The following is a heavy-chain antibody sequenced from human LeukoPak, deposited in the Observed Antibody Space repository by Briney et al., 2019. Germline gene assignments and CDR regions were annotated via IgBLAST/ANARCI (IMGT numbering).Heavy chain of an antibody. V-gene: IGHV4-4*07. Sequence: SETLSLTCTVSVGSLSSYYWSWVRQPAGQGLGWSGRIYSRGSTNYNPSFESRVTMSVDTSKNQFSLRLSSVTAADTAVYYCARSPVVIYNYFDYWGQGTLVTVSS. J-gene: IGHJ4*02. CDR3: ARSPVVIYNYFDY. D-gene: IGHD2/OR15-2a*01. CDR1: VGSLSSYY. CDR2: IYSRGST.